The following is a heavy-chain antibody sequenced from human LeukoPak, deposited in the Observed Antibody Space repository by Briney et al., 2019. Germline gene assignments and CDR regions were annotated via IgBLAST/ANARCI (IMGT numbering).Heavy chain of an antibody. CDR3: ARDRGSGWYDFAY. V-gene: IGHV4-59*01. Sequence: SETLSLTCTVSGGSISSYYWSWIRQPPGKGLEWIAYIFDSGNTNYNPSLKSRVTISVDTSENQFSLKLSSVTAADTAVYYCARDRGSGWYDFAYWGQGTLVTVSS. J-gene: IGHJ4*02. CDR2: IFDSGNT. D-gene: IGHD6-19*01. CDR1: GGSISSYY.